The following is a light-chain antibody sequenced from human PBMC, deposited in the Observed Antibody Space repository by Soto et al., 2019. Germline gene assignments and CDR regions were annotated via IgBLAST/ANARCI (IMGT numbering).Light chain of an antibody. CDR3: AAWDSSLSAVV. CDR2: DDN. V-gene: IGLV1-51*01. Sequence: QSVLTQPPSVSAAPGEKXTISCSGSSSNIAKNYVSWYQQFPRTAPKLLIYDDNRRPSGIPDRFSGSKSGTSATLGITGLQTGDEAEYFCAAWDSSLSAVVFGGGTKLTVL. J-gene: IGLJ2*01. CDR1: SSNIAKNY.